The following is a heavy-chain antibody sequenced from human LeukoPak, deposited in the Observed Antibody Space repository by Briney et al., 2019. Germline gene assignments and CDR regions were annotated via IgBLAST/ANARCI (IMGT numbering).Heavy chain of an antibody. J-gene: IGHJ4*02. CDR3: ARGAKYDFGSGTYAFDY. CDR1: GYTFSNYG. D-gene: IGHD3-10*01. Sequence: GASVKVSCKASGYTFSNYGITWVRQAPGQGLEWVAWITVYNGNTHFAQKFQGRVTVTTDTSTSTAYMELRSLTSDDTAIYYCARGAKYDFGSGTYAFDYWGQGALVTVSS. CDR2: ITVYNGNT. V-gene: IGHV1-18*01.